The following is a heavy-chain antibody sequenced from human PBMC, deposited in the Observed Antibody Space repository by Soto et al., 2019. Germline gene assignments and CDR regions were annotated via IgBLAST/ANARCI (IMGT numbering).Heavy chain of an antibody. CDR3: AKEPYYDILTDDHPSGWLDP. CDR1: GGSISSYY. J-gene: IGHJ5*02. V-gene: IGHV4-59*01. CDR2: IYYSGNA. D-gene: IGHD3-9*01. Sequence: PSETLSLACTVSGGSISSYYWGWISQPPGKGHVWFAYIYYSGNANSNPSLKNRFTISVDTSKNQFSLMLSYETDSDTAVYYCAKEPYYDILTDDHPSGWLDPSGQGTLDTVSS.